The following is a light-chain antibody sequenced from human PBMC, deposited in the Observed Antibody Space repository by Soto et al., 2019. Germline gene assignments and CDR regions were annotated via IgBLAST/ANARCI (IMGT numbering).Light chain of an antibody. CDR2: GAS. V-gene: IGKV3-15*01. CDR1: RTVSNR. Sequence: EILMTQSPDTLSVSPGERVTLSCRATRTVSNRLAWYHHKPGQAPRLLISGASTGATGSPPRFRGSGSGTEFTLTVGTLQSEDIAIYYCQQYFHWPVTFGGGNKGEIK. CDR3: QQYFHWPVT. J-gene: IGKJ4*01.